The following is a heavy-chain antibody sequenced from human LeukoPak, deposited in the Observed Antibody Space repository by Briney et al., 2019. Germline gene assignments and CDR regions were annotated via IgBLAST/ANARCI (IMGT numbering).Heavy chain of an antibody. Sequence: TSETLSLTCTVSGGSISSSSYYWGWIRQPPGKGLEWIGSIYYSGSTYYNPSLKSRVNISVDTSKNQFSLNLSSVTAADTAVYYCARLILVGATSDYWGQGTLVTVSS. CDR1: GGSISSSSYY. CDR3: ARLILVGATSDY. J-gene: IGHJ4*02. V-gene: IGHV4-39*01. CDR2: IYYSGST. D-gene: IGHD1-26*01.